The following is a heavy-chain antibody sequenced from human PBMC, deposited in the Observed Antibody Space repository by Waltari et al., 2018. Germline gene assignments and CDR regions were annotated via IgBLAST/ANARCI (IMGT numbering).Heavy chain of an antibody. V-gene: IGHV4-38-2*02. CDR2: IYHSGST. Sequence: QVQLQESGPGLVKPSETLSLTCAVSGYSISSGYYWGWIRQPPGKGLEWIGSIYHSGSTYYNPSLKSRVTMSVDTSKNQFSLKLSSVTAADTAVYYCARDRAVGYCSGGSCQNYYYYMDVWGKGTTVTVSS. CDR3: ARDRAVGYCSGGSCQNYYYYMDV. J-gene: IGHJ6*03. D-gene: IGHD2-15*01. CDR1: GYSISSGYY.